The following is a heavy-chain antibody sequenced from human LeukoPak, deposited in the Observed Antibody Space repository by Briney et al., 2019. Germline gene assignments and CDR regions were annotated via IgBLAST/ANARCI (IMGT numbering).Heavy chain of an antibody. CDR1: GGSISNYY. CDR3: ARGPPNGHDDSGGYYVPACFDY. J-gene: IGHJ4*02. V-gene: IGHV4-59*01. Sequence: SETLSLTCTVSGGSISNYYWNWIRQPPGKGLEWIGYIYYSGTTNYNPSLKSRVSMSVDTSKNQLSLKLSSVTAADTAVYYCARGPPNGHDDSGGYYVPACFDYWGQGILVTVSS. CDR2: IYYSGTT. D-gene: IGHD3-22*01.